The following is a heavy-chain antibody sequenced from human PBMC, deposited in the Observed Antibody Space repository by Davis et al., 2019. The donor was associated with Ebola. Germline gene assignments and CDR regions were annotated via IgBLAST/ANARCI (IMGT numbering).Heavy chain of an antibody. D-gene: IGHD4-17*01. V-gene: IGHV4-61*01. CDR3: AGISYGDGING. CDR1: GGSVSSGSYY. J-gene: IGHJ4*02. CDR2: IYYSGST. Sequence: SETLSLTCTVSGGSVSSGSYYWSWIRQPPGKGLEWIGYIYYSGSTNYNPSLKSRVTISVDTSKNQFSLKLNSVTAADTAVYYCAGISYGDGINGWGQGTLVTVSS.